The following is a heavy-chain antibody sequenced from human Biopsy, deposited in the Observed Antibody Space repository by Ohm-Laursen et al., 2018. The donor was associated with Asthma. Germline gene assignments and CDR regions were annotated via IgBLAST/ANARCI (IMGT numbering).Heavy chain of an antibody. D-gene: IGHD6-25*01. CDR3: ARVFESSEWGPFYHFGLDV. Sequence: LRHSCAASGFSFSDYYMTWMRQAPGKGLEWVSSISSSGSTTYPAESVKGRFTISRDNAQKSLFLQMGSLRAEDTAVYYCARVFESSEWGPFYHFGLDVWGQGTTVAVSS. J-gene: IGHJ6*02. CDR2: ISSSGSTT. V-gene: IGHV3-11*01. CDR1: GFSFSDYY.